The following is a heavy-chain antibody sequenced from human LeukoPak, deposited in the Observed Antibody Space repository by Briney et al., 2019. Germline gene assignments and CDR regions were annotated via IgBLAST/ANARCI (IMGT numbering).Heavy chain of an antibody. CDR3: ARVGGWYVFDY. J-gene: IGHJ4*02. D-gene: IGHD6-19*01. Sequence: PGGSLRLSCAASGFTFSSYWMSWVRQAPGKGLEWVANIKQDGSEKYYVDSVKGRFTISRDNAKNSLYLHMNRLRAEDTAVYYCARVGGWYVFDYWGQGTLVTVSS. CDR1: GFTFSSYW. V-gene: IGHV3-7*01. CDR2: IKQDGSEK.